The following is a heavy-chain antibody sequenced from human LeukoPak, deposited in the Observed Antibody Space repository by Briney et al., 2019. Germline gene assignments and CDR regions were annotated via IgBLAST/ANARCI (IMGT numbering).Heavy chain of an antibody. J-gene: IGHJ4*02. CDR3: AKDFYGDLAISIIDY. CDR2: ISGSGGST. V-gene: IGHV3-23*01. D-gene: IGHD4-17*01. CDR1: GFTFSSYG. Sequence: GGSLRLSCAASGFTFSSYGMSWVRQAPGKGLEWVSAISGSGGSTYYADSVKGRFTISRDNSKNTLYLQMNSLRAEDTAVYYCAKDFYGDLAISIIDYWGQGTLVTVSS.